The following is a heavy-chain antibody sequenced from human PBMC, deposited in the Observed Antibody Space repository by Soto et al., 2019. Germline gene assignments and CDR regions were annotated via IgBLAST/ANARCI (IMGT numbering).Heavy chain of an antibody. J-gene: IGHJ4*02. V-gene: IGHV4-59*08. CDR3: ARHVNVAVAGTGFDY. D-gene: IGHD6-19*01. CDR1: GGSISSYY. CDR2: IYFTGST. Sequence: SETLSLTCTVSGGSISSYYWSWIRQPPGKGLEWIGYIYFTGSTNYNPSLRGRVTISVDTSKNQFSLKLGSVTAADTAVYYCARHVNVAVAGTGFDYWGQGTLVTVSS.